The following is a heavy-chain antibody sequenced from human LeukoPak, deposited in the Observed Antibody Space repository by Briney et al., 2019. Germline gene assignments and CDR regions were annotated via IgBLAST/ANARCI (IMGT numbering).Heavy chain of an antibody. Sequence: SETLSLTCAVYGGSFSGYYWSWIRQPPGKGLEWMGEINHSATTNYNPSLKSRVTMSVDTSKNQFSLKLSSVPAEDTAVYYCAIGMYYYDSSGYRFDYWGQGTLVTVSS. CDR2: INHSATT. V-gene: IGHV4-34*01. CDR1: GGSFSGYY. D-gene: IGHD3-22*01. J-gene: IGHJ4*02. CDR3: AIGMYYYDSSGYRFDY.